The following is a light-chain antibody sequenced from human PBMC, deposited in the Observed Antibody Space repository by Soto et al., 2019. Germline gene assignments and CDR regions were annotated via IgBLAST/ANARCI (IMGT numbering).Light chain of an antibody. Sequence: QSVLTQPASVSGSPGQSITISCTGTSSDVGSYNLVSWYQQHPGKAPKLMIYEGSKRPSGVSNRFFGSQSGNTASLTISGLQAEDEADYYCSSYTSFSTYVFGTGTKVTVL. V-gene: IGLV2-14*02. CDR3: SSYTSFSTYV. CDR1: SSDVGSYNL. CDR2: EGS. J-gene: IGLJ1*01.